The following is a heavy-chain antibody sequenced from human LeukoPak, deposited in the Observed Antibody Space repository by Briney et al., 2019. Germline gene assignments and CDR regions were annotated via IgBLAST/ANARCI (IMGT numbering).Heavy chain of an antibody. CDR1: GFTFDDYG. J-gene: IGHJ4*02. D-gene: IGHD3-9*01. CDR3: ARVIDSYYDILTGYSSRAYYFDY. CDR2: INWNGGST. Sequence: GGSLRLSCAASGFTFDDYGMSWVRQAPGKGLEWVSSINWNGGSTGYADSVKGRFTISRDNAKNSLYLQMNSLRAEDTALYYCARVIDSYYDILTGYSSRAYYFDYWGQGTLVTVSS. V-gene: IGHV3-20*04.